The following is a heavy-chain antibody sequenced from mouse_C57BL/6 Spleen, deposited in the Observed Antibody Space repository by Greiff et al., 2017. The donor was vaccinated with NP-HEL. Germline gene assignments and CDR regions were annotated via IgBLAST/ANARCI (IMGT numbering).Heavy chain of an antibody. D-gene: IGHD3-2*02. CDR2: LSDGGSYT. Sequence: QVVESGGGLVKPGGSLKLSCAASGFTFSSYAMSWVRQTPEKRLEWVATLSDGGSYTYYPDNVKGRFTISRDNAKNNLYLQMSHLKSEDTAMYYCARERIGSSGFFDYWGQGTTLTVSS. J-gene: IGHJ2*01. CDR3: ARERIGSSGFFDY. CDR1: GFTFSSYA. V-gene: IGHV5-4*01.